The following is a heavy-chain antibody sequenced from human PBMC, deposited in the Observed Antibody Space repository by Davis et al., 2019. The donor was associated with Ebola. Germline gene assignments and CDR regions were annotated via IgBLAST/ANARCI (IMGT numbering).Heavy chain of an antibody. J-gene: IGHJ4*02. Sequence: ASVKVSCKASGYTFTSYGISWVRQAPGQGLEWMGWISAYNGNTNYAQKLQGRVTMTTDTSTSTAYMELSSLRSEDTAVYYCAIEGDYYGSGSYLDYWGQGTLVTVSS. CDR1: GYTFTSYG. CDR3: AIEGDYYGSGSYLDY. D-gene: IGHD3-10*01. CDR2: ISAYNGNT. V-gene: IGHV1-18*01.